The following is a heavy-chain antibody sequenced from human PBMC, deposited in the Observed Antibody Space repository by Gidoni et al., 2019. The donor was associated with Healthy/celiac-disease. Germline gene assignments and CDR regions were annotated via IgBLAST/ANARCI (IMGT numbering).Heavy chain of an antibody. J-gene: IGHJ6*02. CDR3: ARASTVTTTYGMDV. Sequence: QVQMVESGGGVVQPGRSLRLSCAASGFTFSSYGMHWVRQAPGKGLEWVAVLWYDGSNKYYADSVKGRFTISRDNSKNTLYLQMNSLRAEDTAVYYCARASTVTTTYGMDVWGQGTTVTVSS. D-gene: IGHD4-17*01. CDR2: LWYDGSNK. CDR1: GFTFSSYG. V-gene: IGHV3-33*01.